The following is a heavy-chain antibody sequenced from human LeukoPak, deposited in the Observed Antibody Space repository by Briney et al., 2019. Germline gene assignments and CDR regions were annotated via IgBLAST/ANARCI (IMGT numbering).Heavy chain of an antibody. CDR3: ARGPGASVDF. J-gene: IGHJ4*02. D-gene: IGHD2-2*01. CDR2: INHSGSP. CDR1: GESIRGYY. V-gene: IGHV4-34*01. Sequence: SETLSLTCAVYGESIRGYYWSWIRQPPGKGLEWIGEINHSGSPNYNPSLESRVTISEDTSKNHFSLMLRSVTAADTAVYYCARGPGASVDFWGQGTLVTVSP.